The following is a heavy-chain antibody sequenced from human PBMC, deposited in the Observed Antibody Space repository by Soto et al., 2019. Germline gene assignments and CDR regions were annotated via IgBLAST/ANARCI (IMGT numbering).Heavy chain of an antibody. CDR2: ISYDGSNK. V-gene: IGHV3-30*18. D-gene: IGHD4-17*01. CDR1: GFTFSSYG. Sequence: QVQLVESGGGVVQPGRSLRLSCAASGFTFSSYGMHWVRQAPGKGLEWVAVISYDGSNKYYADSVKSRFTISRDNSKNTLYLQMNSLRAEDTAVYYCAKAYGDYGGDAFDIWGQGTMVTVSS. CDR3: AKAYGDYGGDAFDI. J-gene: IGHJ3*02.